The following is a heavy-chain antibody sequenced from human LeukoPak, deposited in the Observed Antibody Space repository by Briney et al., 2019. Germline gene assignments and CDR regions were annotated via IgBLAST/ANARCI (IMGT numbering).Heavy chain of an antibody. D-gene: IGHD6-13*01. CDR3: AGVVKGSWPTRYYFDY. Sequence: PSETLSLTCTISGYSISSGYYWGWIRQPPGKGLEWIGSIYHSGSTYYNPSLKSRVTISVDTSKNQFSLKLSSVTAADTAVYYCAGVVKGSWPTRYYFDYWGQGTLVTVSS. CDR2: IYHSGST. CDR1: GYSISSGYY. V-gene: IGHV4-38-2*02. J-gene: IGHJ4*02.